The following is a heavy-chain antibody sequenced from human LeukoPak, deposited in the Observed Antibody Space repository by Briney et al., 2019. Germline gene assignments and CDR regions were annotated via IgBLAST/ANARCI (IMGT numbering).Heavy chain of an antibody. CDR2: ISGSGGST. Sequence: GGSLRLSCAASGFTFSSYAMSWVRQAPGKGLEWVSAISGSGGSTYYADSVKGRFTISRDNSKNTLYLQMNSLRAEDTAVYYCAKAPRAAAGTYNGMDVWGQGTTVSVSS. V-gene: IGHV3-23*01. J-gene: IGHJ6*02. CDR1: GFTFSSYA. CDR3: AKAPRAAAGTYNGMDV. D-gene: IGHD6-13*01.